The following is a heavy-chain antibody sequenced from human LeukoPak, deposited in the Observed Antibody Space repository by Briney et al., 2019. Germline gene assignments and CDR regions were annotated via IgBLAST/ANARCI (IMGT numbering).Heavy chain of an antibody. D-gene: IGHD6-13*01. Sequence: PGGSLRLSCTASGFTFGDYAMSWVRQPPGKGLEWIGSIYYSGSTYYNPSLKSRVTISVDTSKNQFSLKLSSVTAADTAVYYCFKGSSWVFDYWGQGTLVTVSS. V-gene: IGHV4-39*01. CDR3: FKGSSWVFDY. CDR2: IYYSGST. CDR1: GFTFGDYA. J-gene: IGHJ4*02.